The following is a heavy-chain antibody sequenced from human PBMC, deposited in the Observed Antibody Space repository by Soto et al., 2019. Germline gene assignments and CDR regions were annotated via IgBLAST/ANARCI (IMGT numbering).Heavy chain of an antibody. J-gene: IGHJ4*02. CDR2: IYYSGST. CDR1: GGSISSSGYY. Sequence: SETLSLTCTVSGGSISSSGYYWGWIRQPPGKGLEWIGTIYYSGSTNYNPSLKSRVTISVDTSKKQFSLKLSSVTAADTAVYYCARVSFDYYYDSSGYYLQTWGQGALVTVSS. V-gene: IGHV4-39*07. D-gene: IGHD3-22*01. CDR3: ARVSFDYYYDSSGYYLQT.